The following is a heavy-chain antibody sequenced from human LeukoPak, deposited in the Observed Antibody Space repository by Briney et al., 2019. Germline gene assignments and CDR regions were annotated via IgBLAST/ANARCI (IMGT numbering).Heavy chain of an antibody. CDR3: ARSFLTGYPFDY. CDR1: GGSISSGDYY. CDR2: IYYSGST. V-gene: IGHV4-30-4*01. J-gene: IGHJ4*02. D-gene: IGHD3-9*01. Sequence: PSQTLSLTCTVSGGSISSGDYYWRWIRQPPGKGLEWIGYIYYSGSTYYNPSLKSRVTISVDTSKNQFSLKLSSVTAADTAVYYCARSFLTGYPFDYWGQGTLVTVSS.